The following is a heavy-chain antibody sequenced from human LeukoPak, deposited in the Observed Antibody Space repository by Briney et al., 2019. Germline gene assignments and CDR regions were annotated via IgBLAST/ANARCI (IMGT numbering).Heavy chain of an antibody. CDR3: AKNYDFLTGYAN. CDR1: GYTFTSYD. V-gene: IGHV1-8*01. Sequence: ASVKVSCKASGYTFTSYDINWVRQATGQGFEWMGWMNPNSGNTGYAQKFQGRITMTRNTSISTAYMELSSLRSEDTAVYYCAKNYDFLTGYANWGQGTLVTVSS. D-gene: IGHD3-9*01. CDR2: MNPNSGNT. J-gene: IGHJ4*02.